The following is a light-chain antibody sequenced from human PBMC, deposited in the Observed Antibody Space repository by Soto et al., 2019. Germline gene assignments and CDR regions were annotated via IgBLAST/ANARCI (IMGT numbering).Light chain of an antibody. CDR1: QSVSIN. CDR3: QEYDNWPPEGT. J-gene: IGKJ1*01. CDR2: GAS. Sequence: TVLTQSPGTLSVSPGARASLSCRASQSVSINLAWYQQKPGQAPRLLIYGASTRATGIPARFSGSGSGTEFTLSINSLQSEDFAVYYCQEYDNWPPEGTFGQGTKVEV. V-gene: IGKV3-15*01.